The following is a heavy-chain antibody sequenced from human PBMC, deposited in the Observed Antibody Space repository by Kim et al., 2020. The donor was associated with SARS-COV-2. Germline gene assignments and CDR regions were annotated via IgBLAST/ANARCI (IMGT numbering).Heavy chain of an antibody. CDR3: ARAQYSSGSYDY. D-gene: IGHD6-19*01. Sequence: YTPSLKSRVTISVDTSKNQFSLKLSSVTAADTAVYYCARAQYSSGSYDYWGQGTLVTVSS. V-gene: IGHV4-31*02. J-gene: IGHJ4*02.